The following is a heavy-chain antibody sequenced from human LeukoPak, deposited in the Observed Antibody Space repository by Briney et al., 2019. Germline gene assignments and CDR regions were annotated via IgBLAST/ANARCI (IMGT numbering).Heavy chain of an antibody. CDR2: IYTSGST. Sequence: ASETLSLTCTVSGGSISSYYWSWIRQPAGKGLEWIGRIYTSGSTNYNPSLKSRVTMSVDASKNQFSLKLSSVTAADTAVYYCARDFGDPLQHYFDYWGQGTLVTVSS. D-gene: IGHD3-16*01. CDR1: GGSISSYY. V-gene: IGHV4-4*07. J-gene: IGHJ4*02. CDR3: ARDFGDPLQHYFDY.